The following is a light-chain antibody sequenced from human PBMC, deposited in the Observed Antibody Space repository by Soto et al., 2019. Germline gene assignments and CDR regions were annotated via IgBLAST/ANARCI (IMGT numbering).Light chain of an antibody. CDR2: DAS. V-gene: IGKV1-5*01. J-gene: IGKJ1*01. Sequence: DIQRTQSPSPLSASVGYRVTITGRASQSISSWLAWYQQKPGKAPKLLIYDASSLESGVPSRFSGSGSGTEFTLTISSLQPDDLATYYCQQYNSYSATFGQGTKVDIK. CDR3: QQYNSYSAT. CDR1: QSISSW.